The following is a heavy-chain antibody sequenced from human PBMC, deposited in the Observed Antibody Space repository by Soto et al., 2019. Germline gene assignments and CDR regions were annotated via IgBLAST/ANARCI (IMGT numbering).Heavy chain of an antibody. CDR3: ARLHMITFGGHVYRPFDM. J-gene: IGHJ3*02. CDR2: MYHSGNT. V-gene: IGHV4-4*02. CDR1: GDSISSFNW. D-gene: IGHD3-16*01. Sequence: QVQLQESGPGLVRPSGTLSLTCDVSGDSISSFNWWSWVRQPAGKGLEWIGEMYHSGNTNYNPSLKSRVTISVDKSNNQFFLDLTSVTAADTAVYYCARLHMITFGGHVYRPFDMWGQGRMVTVSS.